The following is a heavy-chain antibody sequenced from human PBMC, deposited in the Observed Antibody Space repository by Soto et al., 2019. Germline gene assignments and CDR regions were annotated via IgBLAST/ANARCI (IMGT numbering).Heavy chain of an antibody. D-gene: IGHD3-22*01. CDR1: GFSLSDYY. V-gene: IGHV3-11*01. CDR2: ISSSGTGV. Sequence: GGSLRLSCAVSGFSLSDYYISWIRQAPGEGLEWVSYISSSGTGVHYADSVKGRFTISKDNANNSLYLQMNSLRAEDTAVYYCARVRGDSSGSYYFDHWGQGALVTVSS. J-gene: IGHJ4*02. CDR3: ARVRGDSSGSYYFDH.